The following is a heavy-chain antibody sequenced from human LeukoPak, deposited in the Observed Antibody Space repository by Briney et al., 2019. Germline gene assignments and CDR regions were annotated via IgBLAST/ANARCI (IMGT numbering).Heavy chain of an antibody. V-gene: IGHV1-18*01. Sequence: GASVKVSCKASGYTFSRYAINWVRQAPGQGLEWMGWISGYNGNTNYAQKFQGRVTMTTETSTTTAYMELRSLRPDDTAVYFCARDSELTSSGYHYCDFWGQGSLVSVSS. CDR2: ISGYNGNT. CDR3: ARDSELTSSGYHYCDF. CDR1: GYTFSRYA. J-gene: IGHJ4*02. D-gene: IGHD3-22*01.